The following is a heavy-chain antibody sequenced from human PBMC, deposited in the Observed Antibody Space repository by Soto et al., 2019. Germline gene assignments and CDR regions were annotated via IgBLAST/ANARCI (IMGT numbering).Heavy chain of an antibody. CDR2: ISEGGGKT. CDR1: GFTFSSNA. Sequence: GGSLRLSCAASGFTFSSNAMSWVRQAPGKGLEWISAISEGGGKTYYADSVKGRFTISRDNSKNTLDLHMNSLRAEDTAVYYCARGSAYSDYDLEYWGQGALVTVSS. J-gene: IGHJ4*02. CDR3: ARGSAYSDYDLEY. D-gene: IGHD4-17*01. V-gene: IGHV3-23*01.